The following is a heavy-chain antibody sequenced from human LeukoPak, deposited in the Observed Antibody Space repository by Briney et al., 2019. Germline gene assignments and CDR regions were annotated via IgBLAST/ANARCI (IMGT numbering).Heavy chain of an antibody. CDR1: GFTFSSYA. D-gene: IGHD2-2*01. CDR2: ISGSGGST. V-gene: IGHV3-23*01. CDR3: AKDPVYCSSTISYENWFDP. J-gene: IGHJ5*02. Sequence: GGSLRLSCAASGFTFSSYAMSWVRQAPAKGLEWVSAISGSGGSTYYADSVKGRFTISRDNSKNTLYLQMNSLRAEDTAVYYCAKDPVYCSSTISYENWFDPWGQGTLVTVSS.